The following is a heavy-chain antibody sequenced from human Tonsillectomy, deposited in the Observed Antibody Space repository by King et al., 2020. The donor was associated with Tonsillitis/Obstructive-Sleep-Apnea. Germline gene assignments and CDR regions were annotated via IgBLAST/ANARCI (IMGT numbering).Heavy chain of an antibody. CDR2: IYYSGST. Sequence: QLQESGPGLVKPSETLSLTCTVSGGSISDSMYDWGWFRHPPGKGLEWIGMIYYSGSTFYIPSLKSRVIISVDTSKTHYSLKLSSVTAADTAVYYCGRQRGGSSSCDPWGQGTLVTVSS. CDR3: GRQRGGSSSCDP. J-gene: IGHJ5*02. V-gene: IGHV4-39*01. D-gene: IGHD6-6*01. CDR1: GGSISDSMYD.